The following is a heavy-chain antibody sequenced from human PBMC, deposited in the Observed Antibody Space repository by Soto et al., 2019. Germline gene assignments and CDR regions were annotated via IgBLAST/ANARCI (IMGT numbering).Heavy chain of an antibody. CDR3: ATGFDYYYMDV. D-gene: IGHD3-9*01. CDR2: INHSGST. V-gene: IGHV4-34*01. Sequence: QVQLQQWGAGLLKPSETLSLTCAVYGGSFSGYYWSWIRQPPGKGLEWIGEINHSGSTNYNPSLKSRVTISVDTSKNQFSLKLSSVTAADTAVYYCATGFDYYYMDVWGKGNTVTVSS. CDR1: GGSFSGYY. J-gene: IGHJ6*03.